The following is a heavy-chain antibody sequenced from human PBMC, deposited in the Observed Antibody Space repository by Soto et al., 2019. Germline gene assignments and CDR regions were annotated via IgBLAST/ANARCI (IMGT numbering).Heavy chain of an antibody. Sequence: LRLSCAASGFTFSSYGMHWVRQAPGKGLEWVAVIWYDGSNKYYADSVKGRFTISRDNSKNTLYLQMNSLRAEDTAVYYCAGGSSLCWECFHHWGQGILVTVSS. CDR2: IWYDGSNK. CDR3: AGGSSLCWECFHH. CDR1: GFTFSSYG. V-gene: IGHV3-33*01. J-gene: IGHJ1*01. D-gene: IGHD2-2*01.